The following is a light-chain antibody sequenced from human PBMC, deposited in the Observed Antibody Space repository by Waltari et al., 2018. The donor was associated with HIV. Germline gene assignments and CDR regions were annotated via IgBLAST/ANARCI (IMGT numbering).Light chain of an antibody. Sequence: QSALTQPASASGSPGQSITISCTGTSTDVGDFNHVSWYQQYPGNAPKLLIYEVTKRPSGASNRFPASKSCNTDSLTISGLRAEDEADYYFYSYSDTTSSYVFGTGTKVTVL. CDR3: YSYSDTTSSYV. CDR1: STDVGDFNH. CDR2: EVT. J-gene: IGLJ1*01. V-gene: IGLV2-23*02.